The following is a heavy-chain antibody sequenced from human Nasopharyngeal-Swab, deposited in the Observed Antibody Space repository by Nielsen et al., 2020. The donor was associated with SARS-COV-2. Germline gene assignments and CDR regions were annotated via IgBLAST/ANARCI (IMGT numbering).Heavy chain of an antibody. D-gene: IGHD4/OR15-4a*01. V-gene: IGHV3-73*01. J-gene: IGHJ4*02. CDR2: IGDKAHNYAT. CDR3: TTDYYFDY. Sequence: GGSLRPSCAASGLAFSRSAIHWVRQASGRGLEWVGRIGDKAHNYATTYAASVKGRFTISRDDSKNTAFLQMDSLNTEDTALYYCTTDYYFDYWGQGTLVTVSS. CDR1: GLAFSRSA.